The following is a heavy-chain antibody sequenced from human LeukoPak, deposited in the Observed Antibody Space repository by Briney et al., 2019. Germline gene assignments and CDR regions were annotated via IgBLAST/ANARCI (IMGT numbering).Heavy chain of an antibody. D-gene: IGHD4/OR15-4a*01. Sequence: GGSLRLSCAASGFTFSDYYMSWIRQAPGKGLEWVSYISSSGSTIYYADSVKGRFTISRDNAKNSLYLQTNSLRAEDTAVYYCARRAGAYSHPYDYWGQGTLVTVSS. CDR3: ARRAGAYSHPYDY. CDR1: GFTFSDYY. CDR2: ISSSGSTI. V-gene: IGHV3-11*01. J-gene: IGHJ4*02.